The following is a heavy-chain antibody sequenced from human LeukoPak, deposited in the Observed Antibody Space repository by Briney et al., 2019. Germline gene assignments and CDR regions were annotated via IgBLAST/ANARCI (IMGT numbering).Heavy chain of an antibody. CDR2: INPNSGGT. Sequence: ASVKVSCKASGYTFTGYYMHWVRQAPGQGLEWMGWINPNSGGTNYAQKFQGRVTMTRDTSISTAYMELSRLRSDDTAVYYCARRPREWLRLYYFDYWGQGTLVTVSS. J-gene: IGHJ4*02. CDR3: ARRPREWLRLYYFDY. CDR1: GYTFTGYY. V-gene: IGHV1-2*02. D-gene: IGHD5-12*01.